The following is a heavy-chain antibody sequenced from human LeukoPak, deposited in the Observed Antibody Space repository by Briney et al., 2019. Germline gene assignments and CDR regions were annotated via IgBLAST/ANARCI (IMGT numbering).Heavy chain of an antibody. D-gene: IGHD5/OR15-5a*01. Sequence: PSQTLSLTCTVSGGSISSGDYYWSWIRQPPGKGLEWIGYIYYSGSTYYNPSLKSRVTISVDTSKNQFSLKLSSVTAADTAVYYCARETTHSVYIDYWGQGTLVTVSS. CDR3: ARETTHSVYIDY. V-gene: IGHV4-30-4*08. J-gene: IGHJ4*02. CDR1: GGSISSGDYY. CDR2: IYYSGST.